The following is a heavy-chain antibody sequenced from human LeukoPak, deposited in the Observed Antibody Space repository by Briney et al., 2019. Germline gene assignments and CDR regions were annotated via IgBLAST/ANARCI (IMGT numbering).Heavy chain of an antibody. Sequence: SGTLSLTCAVSGGSISSSNWWSWVRQPPGKGLEWIGEIYHSGSTKYNPSLKSRVTISVDKSKNQFSLKLSSVTAADTAVYYCARDWTDSLIAFDIWGQGTMVTVSS. CDR3: ARDWTDSLIAFDI. CDR1: GGSISSSNW. V-gene: IGHV4-4*02. CDR2: IYHSGST. D-gene: IGHD3/OR15-3a*01. J-gene: IGHJ3*02.